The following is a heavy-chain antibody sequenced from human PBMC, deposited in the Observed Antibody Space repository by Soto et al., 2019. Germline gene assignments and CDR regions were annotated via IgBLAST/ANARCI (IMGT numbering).Heavy chain of an antibody. CDR3: ARHFHPHDCTNGVCYENWFDP. CDR2: IYYSGST. J-gene: IGHJ5*02. V-gene: IGHV4-39*01. Sequence: SETLSLTCTVSGGSISSSSYYWGWIRQPPGKGLEWIGSIYYSGSTYYNPSLKSRVTISVDTSKNQFSLKQSSVTAADTAVYYCARHFHPHDCTNGVCYENWFDPWGQGTLVTVSS. D-gene: IGHD2-8*01. CDR1: GGSISSSSYY.